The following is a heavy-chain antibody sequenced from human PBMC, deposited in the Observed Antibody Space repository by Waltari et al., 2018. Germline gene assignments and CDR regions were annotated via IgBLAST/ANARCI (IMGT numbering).Heavy chain of an antibody. CDR2: INPNSGGT. J-gene: IGHJ6*02. CDR3: ASKGAYYYYYGMDV. CDR1: GYTFTGYY. Sequence: QVQLVQSGAEVKKPGASVKVSCKASGYTFTGYYMHWVRQAPGQGLEWMGRINPNSGGTNYAQKCQGRVTMTRDTSISTAYMELSRLRSDDTAVYYCASKGAYYYYYGMDVWGQGTTVTVSS. V-gene: IGHV1-2*06.